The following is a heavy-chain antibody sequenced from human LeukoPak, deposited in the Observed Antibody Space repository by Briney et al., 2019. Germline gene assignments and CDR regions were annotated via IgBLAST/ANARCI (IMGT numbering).Heavy chain of an antibody. CDR1: GGSINSGSYY. D-gene: IGHD2-8*02. J-gene: IGHJ6*03. V-gene: IGHV4-61*02. CDR3: ARLNTSLSWSSYYYYMDV. Sequence: SETLSLTCTVSGGSINSGSYYWSWIRQPAGKGLEWIGRIYTSGSTNYNPSLKSRVTISVDTSKNQFSLKLSSVTAADTAVYYCARLNTSLSWSSYYYYMDVWGKGTTVTISS. CDR2: IYTSGST.